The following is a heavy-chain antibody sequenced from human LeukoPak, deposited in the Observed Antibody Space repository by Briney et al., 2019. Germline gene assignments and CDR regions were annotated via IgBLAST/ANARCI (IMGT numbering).Heavy chain of an antibody. V-gene: IGHV3-30-3*01. CDR3: ARDLWELHDYYYYGMDV. J-gene: IGHJ6*02. CDR2: ISYDGSNK. Sequence: PGRSLRLSCAASGFTFSSYAMHWVRQAPGKGLEWVAVISYDGSNKYYADSVKGRFTISRDNSKNTLHLQMNSLRAEDTAVYYCARDLWELHDYYYYGMDVWGQGTTVTVSS. D-gene: IGHD1-26*01. CDR1: GFTFSSYA.